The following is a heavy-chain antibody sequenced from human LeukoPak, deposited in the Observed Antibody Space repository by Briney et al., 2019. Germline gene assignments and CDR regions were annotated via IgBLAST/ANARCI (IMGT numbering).Heavy chain of an antibody. CDR2: IYHSGST. D-gene: IGHD6-13*01. V-gene: IGHV4-38-2*02. Sequence: SQTLSLTCTVSGYSISSGYYWGWIRQPPGKGLEWIGSIYHSGSTYYNPSLKSRVTISVDTSKNQFSLKLSSVTAADTAVYYCARSIAAAYPYYHYMDVWGKGTTVTVSS. J-gene: IGHJ6*03. CDR1: GYSISSGYY. CDR3: ARSIAAAYPYYHYMDV.